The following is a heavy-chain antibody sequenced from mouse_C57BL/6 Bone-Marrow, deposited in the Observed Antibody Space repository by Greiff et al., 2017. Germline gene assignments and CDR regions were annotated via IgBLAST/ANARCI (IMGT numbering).Heavy chain of an antibody. CDR2: ISYDGSN. CDR3: AREEGARFAY. Sequence: EVKLLESGPGLVKPSPSLSLTCSVTGYSITSGYYWNWIRQFPGNKLEWMGYISYDGSNNYNPSLKNRITITRDTSKNPFFLQLKSVTTEDTATYYCAREEGARFAYWGQGTLVTVSA. D-gene: IGHD3-1*01. J-gene: IGHJ3*01. CDR1: GYSITSGYY. V-gene: IGHV3-6*01.